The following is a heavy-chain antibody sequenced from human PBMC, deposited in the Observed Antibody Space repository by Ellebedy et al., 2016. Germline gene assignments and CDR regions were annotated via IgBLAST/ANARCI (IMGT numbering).Heavy chain of an antibody. J-gene: IGHJ3*02. CDR2: IRSKAYGGTT. CDR3: TRVGDGFNIAFDI. D-gene: IGHD5-24*01. Sequence: GESLKISCTAAGFTLGDYGMSWFRQAPGKGLEWVGFIRSKAYGGTTEYAASVKGRFTISRIDSKNIAYLQMNSLKTEDTAVYYCTRVGDGFNIAFDIWGQGTLVTVSS. CDR1: GFTLGDYG. V-gene: IGHV3-49*03.